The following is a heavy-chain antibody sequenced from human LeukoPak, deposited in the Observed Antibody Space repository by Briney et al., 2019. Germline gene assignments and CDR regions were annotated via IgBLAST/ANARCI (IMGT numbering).Heavy chain of an antibody. CDR2: IYHSGST. Sequence: SETLSLTCTVSGDSISSYYWSWIRQPPGKGLEWIGYIYHSGSTNYNPSLKSRVTISADTSKDQFSLKLASVTAADTAVYYCXTGYSSTWXYFDYWGQGTLVTVSS. J-gene: IGHJ4*02. V-gene: IGHV4-59*01. CDR1: GDSISSYY. CDR3: XTGYSSTWXYFDY. D-gene: IGHD6-13*01.